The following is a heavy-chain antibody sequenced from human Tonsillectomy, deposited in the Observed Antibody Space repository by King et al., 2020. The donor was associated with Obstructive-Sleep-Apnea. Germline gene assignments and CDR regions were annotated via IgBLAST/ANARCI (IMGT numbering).Heavy chain of an antibody. Sequence: LQLQESGPGLVKPSETLSLTCTVSGGSISSSSYYWGWIRQPPGKGLEWKGSIYYSGSTYYNPSLKSRVTISVDTSKNQFSLKLSSVTAADTAVYYCARLAYYYDSSGYQADYWGQGTLVTVSS. CDR3: ARLAYYYDSSGYQADY. J-gene: IGHJ4*02. CDR2: IYYSGST. D-gene: IGHD3-22*01. CDR1: GGSISSSSYY. V-gene: IGHV4-39*07.